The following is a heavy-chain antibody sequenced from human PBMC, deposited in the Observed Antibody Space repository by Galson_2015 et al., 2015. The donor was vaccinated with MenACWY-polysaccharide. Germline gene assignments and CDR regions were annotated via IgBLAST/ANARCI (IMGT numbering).Heavy chain of an antibody. CDR2: IKKDGSEK. CDR1: GLTLSNWW. J-gene: IGHJ5*02. V-gene: IGHV3-7*01. CDR3: VRGLRWFDP. Sequence: SLRLSCAASGLTLSNWWMTWVRQAPGKGLEWVASIKKDGSEKYYVDSVKGRFTISRDDAKNSLYLQMNSLRAEDTAVYYCVRGLRWFDPWGQGTLVTVSS.